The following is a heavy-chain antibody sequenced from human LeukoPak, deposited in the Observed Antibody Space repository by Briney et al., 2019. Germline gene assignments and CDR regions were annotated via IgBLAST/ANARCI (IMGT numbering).Heavy chain of an antibody. Sequence: ASVKVSCKASGYTFTSYGISWVRQAPGQGLEWMGWISAYNGNTNYAQKLQGRVTMTTDTSTSTAYMELRSLRSDDTAVYYCARGNRYCTNGVCYSRYFDYWGQGTLVTVSS. V-gene: IGHV1-18*01. J-gene: IGHJ4*02. CDR3: ARGNRYCTNGVCYSRYFDY. D-gene: IGHD2-8*01. CDR1: GYTFTSYG. CDR2: ISAYNGNT.